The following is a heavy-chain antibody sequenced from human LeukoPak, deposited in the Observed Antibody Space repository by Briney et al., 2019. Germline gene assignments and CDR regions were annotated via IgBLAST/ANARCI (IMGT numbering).Heavy chain of an antibody. V-gene: IGHV4-4*07. D-gene: IGHD7-27*01. CDR2: IFTTGGA. CDR1: GGSIGTYY. J-gene: IGHJ4*02. CDR3: VRDGPSWGLL. Sequence: SETLSLTCTVSGGSIGTYYCSWIRQPAGRGLELIGRIFTTGGANYNPSLKSRVTMSLDTSKNLFSLKLNSVTAADTAVYYCVRDGPSWGLLWGQGALVTVSS.